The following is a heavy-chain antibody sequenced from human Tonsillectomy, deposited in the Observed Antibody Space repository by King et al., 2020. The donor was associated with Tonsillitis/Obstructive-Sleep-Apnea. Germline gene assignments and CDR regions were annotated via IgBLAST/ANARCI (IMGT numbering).Heavy chain of an antibody. CDR2: IYHSGST. V-gene: IGHV4-31*03. Sequence: VQLQESGPGLVKPSQTLFLTCTVSGGSISSGGYYWSWIRQHPGKGLEWIGYIYHSGSTSYNPSLKSRVTMSIDTSKNQFSLKLSSVTAADTAMYFCAKSDSIAYYYVEGWYFDLWGRGTLVSVSS. D-gene: IGHD3-22*01. J-gene: IGHJ2*01. CDR3: AKSDSIAYYYVEGWYFDL. CDR1: GGSISSGGYY.